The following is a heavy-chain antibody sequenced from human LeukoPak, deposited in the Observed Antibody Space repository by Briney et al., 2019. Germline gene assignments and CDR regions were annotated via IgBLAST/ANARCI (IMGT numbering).Heavy chain of an antibody. V-gene: IGHV3-43*02. CDR1: GFTFDDYA. CDR2: ISGDGGST. CDR3: AKDRNYYGSGSYYNSRNWFDP. D-gene: IGHD3-10*01. Sequence: GGSLRLSCAASGFTFDDYAMHWVRQAPGKGLEWVSLISGDGGSTYYADSVKGRFTISRDNSKNSLYLQMNSLRTEDTALYYCAKDRNYYGSGSYYNSRNWFDPWGQGTLVTVSS. J-gene: IGHJ5*02.